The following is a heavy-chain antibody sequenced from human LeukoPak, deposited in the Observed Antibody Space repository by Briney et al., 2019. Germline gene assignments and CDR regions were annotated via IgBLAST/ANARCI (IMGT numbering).Heavy chain of an antibody. V-gene: IGHV4-34*01. CDR1: GGSFNGYY. D-gene: IGHD2-21*02. J-gene: IGHJ6*03. Sequence: PSETLSLTCNVSGGSFNGYYWTWIRQPPGKGLEWIAEINHIGTTNHNPPLKSRVSVSTDTSKNQFFLKLTSVTAADTALYYCARLVVTAPQNHYYMDVWGEGTTVTVSS. CDR2: INHIGTT. CDR3: ARLVVTAPQNHYYMDV.